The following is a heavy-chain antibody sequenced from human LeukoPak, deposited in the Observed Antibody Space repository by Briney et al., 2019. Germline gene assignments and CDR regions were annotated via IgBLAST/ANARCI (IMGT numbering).Heavy chain of an antibody. CDR2: INYDGGET. J-gene: IGHJ4*02. V-gene: IGHV3-7*03. D-gene: IGHD1-1*01. Sequence: GGSLRLSCAASEFTFSVYWMSWVRQAPGNGLEWVPNINYDGGETYYVDSVRVRFTISRDNAKNSLYLQMNSLRAEDTAIYYCARSSGIGTTDYWGQGTLVTVSS. CDR3: ARSSGIGTTDY. CDR1: EFTFSVYW.